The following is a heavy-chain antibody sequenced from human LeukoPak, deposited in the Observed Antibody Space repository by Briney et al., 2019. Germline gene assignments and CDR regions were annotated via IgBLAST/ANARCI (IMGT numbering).Heavy chain of an antibody. CDR3: ARQVVVAATHGLYYYGMDV. D-gene: IGHD2-15*01. CDR1: GGTFSSYA. Sequence: ASVKVSCKASGGTFSSYAISWVRQAPGQGLEWMGRIIPILGIANYAQKFQGRVTITADKSTSTAYMELSSLRSEDTAVYYCARQVVVAATHGLYYYGMDVWGQGTTVTVSS. V-gene: IGHV1-69*04. CDR2: IIPILGIA. J-gene: IGHJ6*02.